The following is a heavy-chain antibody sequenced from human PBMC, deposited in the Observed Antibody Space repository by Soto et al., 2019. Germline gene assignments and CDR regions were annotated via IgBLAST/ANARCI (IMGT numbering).Heavy chain of an antibody. D-gene: IGHD2-8*01. Sequence: GASVKVSCKASGYTFTSYAMHWVRQAPGQRLEWMGWINAGNGNTKYSQKFQGRVTITRDTSASTAYMELSSLRSEDTAVYYCARSQLGYCTNGVCYTRRYFDSNDAFDIWGQGTMVTVSS. CDR2: INAGNGNT. J-gene: IGHJ3*02. CDR3: ARSQLGYCTNGVCYTRRYFDSNDAFDI. CDR1: GYTFTSYA. V-gene: IGHV1-3*01.